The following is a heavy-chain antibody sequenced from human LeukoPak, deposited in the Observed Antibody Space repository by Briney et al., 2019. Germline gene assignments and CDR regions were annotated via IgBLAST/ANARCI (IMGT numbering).Heavy chain of an antibody. CDR3: ARGYGGNYFDY. D-gene: IGHD4-23*01. CDR2: IYSSGDT. J-gene: IGHJ4*02. Sequence: GGSLRLFCAASAFTVSNNYMTWPRQAPGEGLEWVSTIYSSGDTYSADSVKGRFSVSRDNFDNMLFLQMNNLTGEDTAVYYCARGYGGNYFDYGGQGTLVTASS. V-gene: IGHV3-53*01. CDR1: AFTVSNNY.